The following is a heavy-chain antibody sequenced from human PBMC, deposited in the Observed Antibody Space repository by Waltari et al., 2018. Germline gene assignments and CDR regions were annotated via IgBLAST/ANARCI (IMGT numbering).Heavy chain of an antibody. CDR2: ISPSGRVI. Sequence: QVQLVESGGGLVKPGGSLRLSWVVSGFSFSDFYMSWLRQVPGNGLVWLSSISPSGRVIYSADSVRGRFTISRDNAKETLYLQLVSLRAEDTAVYHCARVGSVAAVTNWFDPWGQGTLVTVSS. V-gene: IGHV3-11*01. CDR3: ARVGSVAAVTNWFDP. J-gene: IGHJ5*02. D-gene: IGHD2-15*01. CDR1: GFSFSDFY.